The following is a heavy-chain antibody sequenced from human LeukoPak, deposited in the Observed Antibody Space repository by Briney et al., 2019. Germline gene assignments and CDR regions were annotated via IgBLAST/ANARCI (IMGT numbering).Heavy chain of an antibody. CDR2: MYYSGST. CDR3: ARTPATTWTNHFDY. D-gene: IGHD4-17*01. CDR1: AGSISTYY. J-gene: IGHJ4*02. Sequence: PSETLSLTCTVSAGSISTYYWNWIWQSPGKGLEWIGYMYYSGSTNYNPSLKSRVTISVDTSKNESSLKLSSVTAADTAVYYCARTPATTWTNHFDYWGQGTLVTVSS. V-gene: IGHV4-59*01.